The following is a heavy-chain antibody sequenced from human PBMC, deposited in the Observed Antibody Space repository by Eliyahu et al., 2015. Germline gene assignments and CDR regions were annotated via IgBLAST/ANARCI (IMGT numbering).Heavy chain of an antibody. V-gene: IGHV3-7*01. CDR1: GFTXXDYW. J-gene: IGHJ4*02. Sequence: EVQLVESGGGLVQPGXSLRLSCXASGFTXXDYWXTWVRQAPGKGLEWVANIKQDGSERYYVDSVKGRFTVSRDNSKNSLFVEMNSLRAEDTAVYYCARDLSLDFWGQGTLVTVSS. CDR2: IKQDGSER. CDR3: ARDLSLDF.